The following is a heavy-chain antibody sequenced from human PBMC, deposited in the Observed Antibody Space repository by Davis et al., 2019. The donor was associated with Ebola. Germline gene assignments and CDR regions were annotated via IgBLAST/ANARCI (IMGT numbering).Heavy chain of an antibody. CDR1: GYSFTSYW. J-gene: IGHJ6*02. V-gene: IGHV5-51*01. Sequence: SCLGSGYSFTSYWIGWVRQMPGPGLEWLGIIYPGDSDTRYSPSFQGQVTISADKSISTAYLQWSSLKASDTAMYYCARQVYYYYGMDVWGQGTTVTVSS. CDR3: ARQVYYYYGMDV. CDR2: IYPGDSDT.